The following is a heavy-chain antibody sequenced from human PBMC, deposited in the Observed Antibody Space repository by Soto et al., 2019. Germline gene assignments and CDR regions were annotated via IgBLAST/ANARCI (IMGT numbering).Heavy chain of an antibody. D-gene: IGHD3-3*01. V-gene: IGHV3-66*01. CDR2: IYSGGST. CDR1: GFTVSSNY. Sequence: EVQLVESGGGLVQPGGSLRLSCAASGFTVSSNYMSWVRQAPGKGLEWVSVIYSGGSTYYADSVKGRFTTSRDNSKNTMYIQMNSLRAEDTAVYYCARAAEWLQQTPGAVDVWGQGTMVTVSS. CDR3: ARAAEWLQQTPGAVDV. J-gene: IGHJ3*01.